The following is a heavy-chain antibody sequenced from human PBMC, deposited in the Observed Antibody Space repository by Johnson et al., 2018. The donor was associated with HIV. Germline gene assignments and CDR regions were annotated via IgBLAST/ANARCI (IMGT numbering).Heavy chain of an antibody. CDR1: GFTFSSYG. D-gene: IGHD3-22*01. CDR3: ARDPELDYFDNRAFDI. V-gene: IGHV3-20*04. CDR2: INWNGGST. Sequence: VQLVESGGGVVQPGGSLRLSCAASGFTFSSYGMHWVRQAPGKGLEWVSGINWNGGSTGYADSVKGRFTISRDNAKNSLYLQMNSLRAEDTAVYYCARDPELDYFDNRAFDIWGQGTMVTVSS. J-gene: IGHJ3*02.